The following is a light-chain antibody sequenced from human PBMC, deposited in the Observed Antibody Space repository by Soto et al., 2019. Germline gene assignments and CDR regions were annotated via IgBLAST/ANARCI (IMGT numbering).Light chain of an antibody. V-gene: IGKV1-39*01. CDR2: AAS. J-gene: IGKJ4*01. CDR3: QRSFRTPLT. CDR1: QSISSY. Sequence: DIQMTQSPSSLSASVGDRVTITCRASQSISSYLNWYQQKPGKAPKLLIYAASSLQSGVPSWFSGSGSGTDFTLTISSLQPEDFATYYCQRSFRTPLTFGGGTKVEIK.